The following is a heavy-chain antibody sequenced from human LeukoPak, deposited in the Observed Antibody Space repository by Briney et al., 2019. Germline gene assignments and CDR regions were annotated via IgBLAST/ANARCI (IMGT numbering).Heavy chain of an antibody. D-gene: IGHD2-15*01. V-gene: IGHV4-31*03. CDR1: GGSISSGGYY. CDR3: ARYCSGGSCSRDAFDI. Sequence: PSETLSLTCTVSGGSISSGGYYWSWIRQHPGKGLEWIGYIYYSGSTYYNPSLKSRVTISVDTSKNQFSLNLSSVTAADTAVYYCARYCSGGSCSRDAFDIWGQGTMVTVSS. CDR2: IYYSGST. J-gene: IGHJ3*02.